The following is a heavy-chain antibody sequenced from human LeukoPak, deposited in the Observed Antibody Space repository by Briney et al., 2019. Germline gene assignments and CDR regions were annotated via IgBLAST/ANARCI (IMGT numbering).Heavy chain of an antibody. CDR2: IISSSSYI. V-gene: IGHV3-21*01. D-gene: IGHD3-10*01. J-gene: IGHJ4*02. CDR3: ARGSTVVREVDY. Sequence: PGGSLRLSCAASGFTFSSYSMNWVRQAPGKGLEWVSFIISSSSYIYYADSVKGRFTISRDNAKNSLYLQMNSLRAEDTAVYYCARGSTVVREVDYWGQGTLVTVSS. CDR1: GFTFSSYS.